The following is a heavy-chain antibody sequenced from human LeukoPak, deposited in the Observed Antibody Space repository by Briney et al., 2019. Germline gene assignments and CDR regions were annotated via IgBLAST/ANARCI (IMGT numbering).Heavy chain of an antibody. D-gene: IGHD1-26*01. CDR1: GFTFSSYA. CDR2: ISGSEGST. V-gene: IGHV3-23*01. CDR3: AKEVRGSYYEWFDY. J-gene: IGHJ4*02. Sequence: PGGSLRLSRAASGFTFSSYAMSWVRQAPGKGLEWVSAISGSEGSTYDTDSVKGRFTISRDNSKNTLYLQMTSLRAEDTAVYYCAKEVRGSYYEWFDYWGQGTLVTV.